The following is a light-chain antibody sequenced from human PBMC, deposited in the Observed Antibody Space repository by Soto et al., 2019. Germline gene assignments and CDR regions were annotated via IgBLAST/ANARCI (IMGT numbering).Light chain of an antibody. CDR2: LNSDGSH. CDR3: QTWSTGIRV. V-gene: IGLV4-69*01. CDR1: SGHSSYA. J-gene: IGLJ3*02. Sequence: QLVLTQSPSASASLGASVKPTCTLSSGHSSYAIAWHQQQPEKGPRYLMKLNSDGSHSKGDGIPDRFSGSSSGTERYLTISSLQSEDEADYYCQTWSTGIRVFGGGTKVTVL.